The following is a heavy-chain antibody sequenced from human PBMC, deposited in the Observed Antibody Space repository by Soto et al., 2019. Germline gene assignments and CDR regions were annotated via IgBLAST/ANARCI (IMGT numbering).Heavy chain of an antibody. CDR1: GFIFSSYG. CDR3: AKDRYCSGGSCLNFYGMDV. Sequence: GGSLRLSCAASGFIFSSYGMHWVRQALGNVLDLLAVISYDGSNKYYADSAKGRFTISRDNSKNTLYLQMNSLRAEDTAVYYCAKDRYCSGGSCLNFYGMDVWGQGTTVTVSS. CDR2: ISYDGSNK. J-gene: IGHJ6*02. D-gene: IGHD2-15*01. V-gene: IGHV3-30*18.